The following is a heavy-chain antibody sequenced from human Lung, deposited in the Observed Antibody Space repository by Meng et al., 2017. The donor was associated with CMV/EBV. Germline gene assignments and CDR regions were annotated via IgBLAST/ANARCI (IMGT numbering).Heavy chain of an antibody. Sequence: SXTXSLXCAVYGGSFSGYCWSWIRQPPGKGLEWIGEINHSGTTNYNPSLESRVTISVDTSKNQFSLKLSSVTAADTAVYYCARCFRGGGTQRRFGVFRSSYFFDYWGLGXLVTVSS. CDR2: INHSGTT. J-gene: IGHJ4*02. CDR3: ARCFRGGGTQRRFGVFRSSYFFDY. D-gene: IGHD3-3*01. CDR1: GGSFSGYC. V-gene: IGHV4-34*01.